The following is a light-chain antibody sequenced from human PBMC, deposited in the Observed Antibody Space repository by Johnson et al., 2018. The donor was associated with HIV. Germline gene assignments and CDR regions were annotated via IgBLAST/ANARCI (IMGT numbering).Light chain of an antibody. CDR2: DNN. Sequence: QSVLTQPPSVSAAPGQKVTISCSGSSSNIGNNYVSWYQQLPGTAPKLLIYDNNKRPSGIPDRFSGSKSGTSATLGITGLQTGDEADYYCETWDSSLSGVFGTGTKVIVV. CDR1: SSNIGNNY. V-gene: IGLV1-51*01. J-gene: IGLJ1*01. CDR3: ETWDSSLSGV.